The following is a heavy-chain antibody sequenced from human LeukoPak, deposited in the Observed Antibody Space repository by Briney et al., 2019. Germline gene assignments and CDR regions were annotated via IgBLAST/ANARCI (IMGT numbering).Heavy chain of an antibody. CDR1: GGSISSSSYY. V-gene: IGHV4-61*01. CDR2: IYYSGST. Sequence: PSETLSLTCTVSGGSISSSSYYWSWIRQPPGKGLEWIGYIYYSGSTNYNPSLKSRVTISVDTSKNQFSLKLSSVTAADTAVYYCARDRVYGGGFDIWGQGTMVTVSS. CDR3: ARDRVYGGGFDI. D-gene: IGHD4-23*01. J-gene: IGHJ3*02.